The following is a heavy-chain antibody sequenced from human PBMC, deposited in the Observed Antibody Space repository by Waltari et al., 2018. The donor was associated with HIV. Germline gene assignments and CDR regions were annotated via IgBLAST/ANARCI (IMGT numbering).Heavy chain of an antibody. Sequence: QLQLQESGPGLVKPSETLSLTCTVSGGSISSSSYYWGWIRQPPGKGLEWIGSIYYSGSTYYNPSLKSRVTISVDTSKNQFSLKLSSVTAADTAVYYCAREPFSGEYCSGGSCLWGQGTLVTVSS. CDR1: GGSISSSSYY. D-gene: IGHD2-15*01. V-gene: IGHV4-39*07. CDR3: AREPFSGEYCSGGSCL. J-gene: IGHJ4*02. CDR2: IYYSGST.